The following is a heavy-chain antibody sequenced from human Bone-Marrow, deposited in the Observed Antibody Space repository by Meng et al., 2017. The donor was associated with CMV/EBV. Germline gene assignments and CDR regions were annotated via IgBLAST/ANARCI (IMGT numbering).Heavy chain of an antibody. V-gene: IGHV4-59*01. Sequence: SETLSLTCTVSGGSISSYYWSWIRQPPGKGLEWIGYIYYSGSTNYNPSLKSRVTISVDTSKNHFSLKLSSVTAADTAVYYCARDRVMHYYGSGSYRVYYYGMDVWGQGTTVTVSS. J-gene: IGHJ6*02. D-gene: IGHD3-10*01. CDR2: IYYSGST. CDR3: ARDRVMHYYGSGSYRVYYYGMDV. CDR1: GGSISSYY.